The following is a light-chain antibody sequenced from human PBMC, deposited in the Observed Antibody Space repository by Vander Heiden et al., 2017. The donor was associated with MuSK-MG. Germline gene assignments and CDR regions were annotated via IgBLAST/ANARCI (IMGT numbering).Light chain of an antibody. CDR1: SSNIGTNT. CDR3: EAWDDSLNGPGVV. J-gene: IGLJ2*01. CDR2: NND. V-gene: IGLV1-44*01. Sequence: QSVLTQPPSASGTPGQRVTVSCSGSSSNIGTNTVNWYQQFPGTAPKLLIYNNDQRPSGVPDRFSGSKSGTSASLAISELQSEEEAADYCEAWDDSLNGPGVVFGGGTKLTVL.